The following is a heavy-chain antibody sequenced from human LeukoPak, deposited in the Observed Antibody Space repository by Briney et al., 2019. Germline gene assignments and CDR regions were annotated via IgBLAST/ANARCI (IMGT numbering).Heavy chain of an antibody. CDR3: ARGRVDCSGGSCYSAIGY. D-gene: IGHD2-15*01. Sequence: SETLSLTCAVYGGSFSGYYWSWIRQPPGKGLEWIGEINHSGSTNYNPSLKSRVTIPVDTSKNQFSLKLSSVTAADTAVYYCARGRVDCSGGSCYSAIGYWGQGTLVTVSS. V-gene: IGHV4-34*01. J-gene: IGHJ4*02. CDR2: INHSGST. CDR1: GGSFSGYY.